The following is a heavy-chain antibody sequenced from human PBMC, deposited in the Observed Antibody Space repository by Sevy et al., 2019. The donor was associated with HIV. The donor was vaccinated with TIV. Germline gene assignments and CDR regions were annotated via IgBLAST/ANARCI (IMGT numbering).Heavy chain of an antibody. CDR2: ICYSGSS. D-gene: IGHD2-15*01. CDR3: ARDSAVVPRALVY. V-gene: IGHV4-59*01. J-gene: IGHJ4*02. Sequence: SETLSLTCNVSGDSISSYFWSWFRQPPGKGLEWIGYICYSGSSEYNPSLRSRVTSSIDTSKKYLSMKLTSVTAADTVVYYCARDSAVVPRALVYWGQGTLVTVSS. CDR1: GDSISSYF.